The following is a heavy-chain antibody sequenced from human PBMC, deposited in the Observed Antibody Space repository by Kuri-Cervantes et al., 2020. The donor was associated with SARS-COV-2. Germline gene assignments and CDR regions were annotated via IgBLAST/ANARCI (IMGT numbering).Heavy chain of an antibody. V-gene: IGHV3-30*03. Sequence: GESLKISCAASGFTFSSYGMHWVRQAPGKGLEWVAVISYDGSNKYYADSVKGRFTISRDNSKNTLYLQMNSLRAEDTAVYYCAREGGATLNWFDPWGQGTLVTVSS. CDR1: GFTFSSYG. CDR3: AREGGATLNWFDP. J-gene: IGHJ5*02. D-gene: IGHD1-26*01. CDR2: ISYDGSNK.